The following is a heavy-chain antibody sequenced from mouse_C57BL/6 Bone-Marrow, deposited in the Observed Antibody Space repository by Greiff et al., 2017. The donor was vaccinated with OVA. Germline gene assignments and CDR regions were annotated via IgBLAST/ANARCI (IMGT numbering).Heavy chain of an antibody. V-gene: IGHV5-9-1*02. J-gene: IGHJ3*01. CDR3: TRGDPYSNLFAY. CDR2: ISSGGDYI. CDR1: GFTFSSYA. D-gene: IGHD2-5*01. Sequence: EVQLVESGEGLVKPGGSLKLSCAASGFTFSSYAMSWVRQTPEKRLEWVAYISSGGDYIYYADTVKGRFTISRDNARNTLYLQMSSLKSEDTAMYYCTRGDPYSNLFAYWGQGTLVTVSA.